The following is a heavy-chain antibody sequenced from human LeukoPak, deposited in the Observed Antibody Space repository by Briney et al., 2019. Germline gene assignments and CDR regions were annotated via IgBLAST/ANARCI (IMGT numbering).Heavy chain of an antibody. CDR3: YGANAEH. D-gene: IGHD4-23*01. J-gene: IGHJ1*01. CDR1: GFTFSLYS. V-gene: IGHV3-21*01. CDR2: ISAKSNYI. Sequence: GGSLRLSCAASGFTFSLYSMNWVRQAPGKGLEWVSYISAKSNYIYYADSVKGRFTIARDNAKNTLYLQMNSLRAEDTAVYYCYGANAEHWGQGTLVTVSS.